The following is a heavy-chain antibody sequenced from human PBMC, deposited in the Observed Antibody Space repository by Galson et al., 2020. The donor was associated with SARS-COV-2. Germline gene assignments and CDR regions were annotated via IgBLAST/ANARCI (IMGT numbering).Heavy chain of an antibody. V-gene: IGHV3-30*03. CDR2: ISYDGSLK. CDR1: GFTFSNYG. J-gene: IGHJ4*02. Sequence: TGGSLRLSCAASGFTFSNYGIHWVRQAPGKGLEWVAFISYDGSLKYYADSVKGRFTVSRDNAKNSLYLQMNSLRDEDTAVYYCAREGFTYGRTFDYWGQGALVTVSS. D-gene: IGHD5-18*01. CDR3: AREGFTYGRTFDY.